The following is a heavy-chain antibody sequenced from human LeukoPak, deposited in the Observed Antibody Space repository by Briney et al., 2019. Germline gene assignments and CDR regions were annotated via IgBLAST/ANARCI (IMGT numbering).Heavy chain of an antibody. CDR3: ARHEELLRNFDY. CDR1: GGSISSSSYY. V-gene: IGHV4-39*01. J-gene: IGHJ4*02. D-gene: IGHD1-26*01. CDR2: IYYSGST. Sequence: SETLSLTCTVSGGSISSSSYYWCWIRQPPGKGLEWIGSIYYSGSTYYNPSLKSRVTISVDTSKNQFSLKLSSVTAADTAVYYCARHEELLRNFDYWGQGTLVTVSS.